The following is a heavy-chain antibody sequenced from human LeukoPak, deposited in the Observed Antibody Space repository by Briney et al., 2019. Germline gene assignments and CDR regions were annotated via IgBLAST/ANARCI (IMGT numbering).Heavy chain of an antibody. D-gene: IGHD3-3*01. CDR3: TTGAYYDFWSGYYIAPNYFDY. CDR1: GFTFSSYM. Sequence: GGSLRLSCAASGFTFSSYMMNWVRRAPGKGLEWVGRIKSKTDGGTTDYAAPVKGRFTISGDDSKNTLYLQMNSLKTEDTAVYYCTTGAYYDFWSGYYIAPNYFDYWGQGTLVTVSS. V-gene: IGHV3-15*01. CDR2: IKSKTDGGTT. J-gene: IGHJ4*02.